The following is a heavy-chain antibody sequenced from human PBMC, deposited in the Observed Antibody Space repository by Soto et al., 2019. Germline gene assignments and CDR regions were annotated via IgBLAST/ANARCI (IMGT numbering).Heavy chain of an antibody. CDR2: IWYDGSNK. D-gene: IGHD2-15*01. CDR3: ARDPAYCSGGSCPYYYYGMDV. J-gene: IGHJ6*02. CDR1: GFTFSSYG. Sequence: QVQLVESGGGVVQPGRSLRLSCAASGFTFSSYGMHWVRQAPGKGLEWVAVIWYDGSNKYYADSVKGRFTISRDNSKNTLYLQMNSLRAEDTAVYYCARDPAYCSGGSCPYYYYGMDVWGQGTTVTASS. V-gene: IGHV3-33*01.